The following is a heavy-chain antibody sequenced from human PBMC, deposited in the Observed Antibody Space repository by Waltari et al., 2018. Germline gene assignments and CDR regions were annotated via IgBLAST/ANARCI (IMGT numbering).Heavy chain of an antibody. J-gene: IGHJ4*02. Sequence: QVQLQESGPGLVKPSETLSLTCAVSGYSISSGYYWGWIRQPPGKGLEWIGSIYHSGSTYYHPSLKSRVTISVDTSKNQFSLKLSSVTAADTAVYYCARHPKTPTAAGYFDYWGQGTLVTVSS. CDR1: GYSISSGYY. CDR3: ARHPKTPTAAGYFDY. V-gene: IGHV4-38-2*01. CDR2: IYHSGST. D-gene: IGHD6-13*01.